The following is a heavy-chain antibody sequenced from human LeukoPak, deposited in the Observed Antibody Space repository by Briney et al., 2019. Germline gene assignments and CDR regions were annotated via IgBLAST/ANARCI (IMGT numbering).Heavy chain of an antibody. J-gene: IGHJ6*02. CDR1: GFTFSNTW. CDR3: TTDHLDGEYSSSFTDYYYGMDV. V-gene: IGHV3-15*07. CDR2: IKSKTDGGAT. Sequence: GGSLRLSCAASGFTFSNTWMNWVRQAPGKGLEWVSRIKSKTDGGATDYAAPVKGRFTISRDDSKNTLYLQMNSLKTEDTAVYYCTTDHLDGEYSSSFTDYYYGMDVWGQGTTVTVSS. D-gene: IGHD6-6*01.